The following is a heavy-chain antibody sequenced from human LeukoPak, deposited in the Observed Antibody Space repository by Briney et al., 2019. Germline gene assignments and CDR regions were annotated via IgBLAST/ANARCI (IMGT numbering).Heavy chain of an antibody. CDR3: ARVMRTAKKVLDY. D-gene: IGHD3-3*01. Sequence: SETLSLTCTVSGGSVSSGSYYWSWIRQPPGKGLEWIGYIYYSGSTNYNPSLKSRVTISVDTSKNQFSLKLNSVTAADTAVYYCARVMRTAKKVLDYWGQGTLVTVSS. J-gene: IGHJ4*02. CDR1: GGSVSSGSYY. V-gene: IGHV4-61*01. CDR2: IYYSGST.